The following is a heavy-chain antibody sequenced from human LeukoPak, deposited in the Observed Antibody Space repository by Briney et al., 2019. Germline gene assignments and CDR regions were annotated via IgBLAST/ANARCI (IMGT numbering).Heavy chain of an antibody. V-gene: IGHV1-2*02. D-gene: IGHD6-19*01. CDR3: ARSDSSGCY. J-gene: IGHJ4*02. CDR1: GYTFTGYY. Sequence: ASVKVSCKASGYTFTGYYMHWVRQAPGQGLEWMGWINLSSGGTNYEQKFQGRVTMTRDTSISTAYMELSRLRSDDTAVYYCARSDSSGCYWGQGTLVTVSS. CDR2: INLSSGGT.